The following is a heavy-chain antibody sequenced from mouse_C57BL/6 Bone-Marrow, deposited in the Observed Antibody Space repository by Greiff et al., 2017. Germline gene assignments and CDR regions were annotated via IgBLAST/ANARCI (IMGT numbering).Heavy chain of an antibody. D-gene: IGHD1-1*01. CDR1: GYTFTSSW. J-gene: IGHJ1*03. CDR2: IDPSDSYT. V-gene: IGHV1-69*01. CDR3: ARPYYYGRGGYFDV. Sequence: QVQLQQPGAELVMPGASVKLSCKASGYTFTSSWMHWVKQRPGQGLEWIGEIDPSDSYTTYNQKFKGKSTLTVDKSSSTAYMQLSSLTSEDSAVYYCARPYYYGRGGYFDVWGTGTTVTVSS.